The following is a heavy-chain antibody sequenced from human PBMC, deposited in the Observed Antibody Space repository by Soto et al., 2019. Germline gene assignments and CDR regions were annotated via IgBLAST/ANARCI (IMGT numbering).Heavy chain of an antibody. CDR1: GGSIISYW. CDR3: VSLEVPAVRGAFDI. D-gene: IGHD2-2*01. J-gene: IGHJ3*02. Sequence: QVQLQESGPGLVKPSETLALTCTVSGGSIISYWWSWIRQPAGKGLEWIGRIHPTGSTDYNPSLTSRVSISLDTSRNQFSLKLSSVNAADTAVYYCVSLEVPAVRGAFDIWGQGTMVTVSS. V-gene: IGHV4-4*07. CDR2: IHPTGST.